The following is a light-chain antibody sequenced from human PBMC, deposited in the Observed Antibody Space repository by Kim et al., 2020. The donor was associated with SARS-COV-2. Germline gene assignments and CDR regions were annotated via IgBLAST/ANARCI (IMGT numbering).Light chain of an antibody. Sequence: SYELTQPPSVSVARGQTARLTCGGNIIGGHSVHWYQQKPGQAPVLVMYYVSDRPSGIPELFSVSKSANTATLTISMVEAGDETYYYFQVWDTDTDHYLFGTGTKVTVL. CDR1: IIGGHS. J-gene: IGLJ1*01. CDR2: YVS. CDR3: QVWDTDTDHYL. V-gene: IGLV3-21*01.